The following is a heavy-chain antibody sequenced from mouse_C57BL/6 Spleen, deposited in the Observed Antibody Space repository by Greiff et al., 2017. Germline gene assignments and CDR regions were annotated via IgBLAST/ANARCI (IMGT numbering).Heavy chain of an antibody. CDR1: GYAFSSSW. J-gene: IGHJ2*01. CDR3: ARSLGSSYPAYFDY. CDR2: IYPGDGDT. V-gene: IGHV1-82*01. Sequence: QVQLKESGPELVKPGASVKISCKASGYAFSSSWMNWVKQRPGKGLEWIGRIYPGDGDTNYNGKFKGKATLTADKSSSTAYMQLSSLTSEDSAVYFCARSLGSSYPAYFDYWGQGTTLTVSS. D-gene: IGHD1-1*01.